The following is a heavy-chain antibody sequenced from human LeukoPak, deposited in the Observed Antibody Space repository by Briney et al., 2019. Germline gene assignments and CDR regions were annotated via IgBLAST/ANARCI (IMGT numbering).Heavy chain of an antibody. CDR3: ASLGTAAIRTGGY. Sequence: GGSLRLSCAASGFPFSPDWMSWVRQAPGKGLEWVAMIKKSGSETHYVDSVKGRFTISRDSARNSLYLQMSSLKADDTAVYYCASLGTAAIRTGGYWGQGTLVTVSS. CDR2: IKKSGSET. V-gene: IGHV3-7*01. J-gene: IGHJ4*02. D-gene: IGHD1-14*01. CDR1: GFPFSPDW.